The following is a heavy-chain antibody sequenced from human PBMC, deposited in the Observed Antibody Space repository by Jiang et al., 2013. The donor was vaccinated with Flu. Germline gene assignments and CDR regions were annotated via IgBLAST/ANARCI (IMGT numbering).Heavy chain of an antibody. Sequence: VQLLESGGGVVQPGRSLRLSCAASGFTFSSYGMHWVRQAPGKGLEWVAVIWYDGSNKYYADSVKGRFTISRDNSKNTLYLQMNSLRAEDTAVYYCARWVGAVAGISTPYYFDYWGQG. V-gene: IGHV3-33*01. D-gene: IGHD6-19*01. CDR1: GFTFSSYG. CDR2: IWYDGSNK. J-gene: IGHJ4*02. CDR3: ARWVGAVAGISTPYYFDY.